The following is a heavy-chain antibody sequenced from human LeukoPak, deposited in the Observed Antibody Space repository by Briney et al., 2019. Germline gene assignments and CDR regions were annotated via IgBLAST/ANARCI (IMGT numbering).Heavy chain of an antibody. CDR1: GFTFSSYA. D-gene: IGHD4-23*01. V-gene: IGHV3-23*01. J-gene: IGHJ4*02. CDR2: ISGSGGST. CDR3: AKDFYGGNSGLSRCSDY. Sequence: GGSLRLSCAASGFTFSSYAMSWVRQAPGKGLEWVSAISGSGGSTYYADSVKGRFTISRDNSKNTLYLQMNSLRAEDTAVYYCAKDFYGGNSGLSRCSDYWGQGTLVTVSS.